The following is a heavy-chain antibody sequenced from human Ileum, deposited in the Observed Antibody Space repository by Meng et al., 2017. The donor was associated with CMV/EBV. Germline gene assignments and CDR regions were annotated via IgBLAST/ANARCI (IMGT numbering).Heavy chain of an antibody. J-gene: IGHJ4*02. V-gene: IGHV3-7*01. CDR2: IKQDGSEK. D-gene: IGHD3-22*01. CDR3: ARSYYDSSGHIDC. Sequence: GGSLRLSCAASGFTFSSRWMSWVRQAPGKGLEWVANIKQDGSEKYYVDSVKGRFTISRDNAKNSLYLQMNSLGAEDTAVYYCARSYYDSSGHIDCWGQGILVTVSS. CDR1: GFTFSSRW.